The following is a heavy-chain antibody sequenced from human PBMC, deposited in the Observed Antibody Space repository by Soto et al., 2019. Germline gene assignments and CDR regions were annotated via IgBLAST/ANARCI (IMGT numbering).Heavy chain of an antibody. CDR1: GYNFVTYA. J-gene: IGHJ5*02. CDR3: VREDPGFDP. Sequence: QVQLVQSGAEVKKPGASVKVSCKASGYNFVTYAMHWVRQAPGQGPEWMGWVTVGDGGTRYSHKFQGRIAITRNTSAETVYIELSSLTSEDTAVYYCVREDPGFDPWGQGTLVTVSS. V-gene: IGHV1-3*01. CDR2: VTVGDGGT.